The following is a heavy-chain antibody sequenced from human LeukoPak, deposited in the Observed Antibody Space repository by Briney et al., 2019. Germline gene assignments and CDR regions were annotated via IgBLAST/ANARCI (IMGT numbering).Heavy chain of an antibody. J-gene: IGHJ6*03. CDR2: IYPGDSDT. Sequence: GESLKISCKGSGYSFTSYWIGWVRQMPGKGLEWMGIIYPGDSDTTYSPSFQGQVTISADKSISTAYLQWSSLKASDTAMYYCARRDYDFWSGYYYYYMDVWGKGTTVTVSS. CDR1: GYSFTSYW. CDR3: ARRDYDFWSGYYYYYMDV. V-gene: IGHV5-51*01. D-gene: IGHD3-3*01.